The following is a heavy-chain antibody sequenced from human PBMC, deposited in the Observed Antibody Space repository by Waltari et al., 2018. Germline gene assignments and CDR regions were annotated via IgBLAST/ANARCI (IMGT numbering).Heavy chain of an antibody. V-gene: IGHV4-59*01. CDR2: IYYTGST. D-gene: IGHD2-21*02. J-gene: IGHJ5*02. Sequence: QVQLQESGPSLLKPSETLSLICTVSGGSISGFYWSWVRQPPGKGLDWIGYIYYTGSTNCNPSLKRRVTMSVETSKNQFSLKLSSVTAADTAFYYCARGGGGDWEWFDPWGQGTLVTVSS. CDR1: GGSISGFY. CDR3: ARGGGGDWEWFDP.